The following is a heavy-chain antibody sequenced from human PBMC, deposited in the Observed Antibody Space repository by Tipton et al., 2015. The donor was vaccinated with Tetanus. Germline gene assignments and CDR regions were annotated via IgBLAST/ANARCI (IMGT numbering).Heavy chain of an antibody. J-gene: IGHJ4*02. CDR2: IYSGGTT. CDR3: TRTISNDYVAA. D-gene: IGHD4-17*01. Sequence: SLRLSCAASGFTVSSNFMSWVRQAPGEGLEWVSIIYSGGTTYYADSVKGRFTISRDNSRNTLYLQMSSLRVEDTAAYYCTRTISNDYVAAWGQGTLVTVSS. CDR1: GFTVSSNF. V-gene: IGHV3-53*01.